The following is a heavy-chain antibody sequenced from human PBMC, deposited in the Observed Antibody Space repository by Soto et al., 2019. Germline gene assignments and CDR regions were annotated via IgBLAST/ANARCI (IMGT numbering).Heavy chain of an antibody. CDR2: TRSNGEYT. CDR1: GFTSSNYA. V-gene: IGHV3-23*01. D-gene: IGHD6-6*01. Sequence: GGSLRLSCAGSGFTSSNYAMTWVRQAPGKGLEWVSTTRSNGEYTYYAHSVKGRFTVSRDNSQNALFLEMSSLRAEDTAVYYCAKESMSVAVSASRVYGMDVWGQGTTVTVSS. CDR3: AKESMSVAVSASRVYGMDV. J-gene: IGHJ6*02.